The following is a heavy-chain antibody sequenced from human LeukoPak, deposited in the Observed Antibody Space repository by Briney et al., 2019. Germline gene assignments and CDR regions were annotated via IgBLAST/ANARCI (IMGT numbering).Heavy chain of an antibody. Sequence: GGSLRLTCAASGFTFNNYGMHWVRQAPGKGLEWLAFIRYDGSNTYYADSVKGRFTVSRDDSKNTLYLQMNSLRGDDTAIYYCAKDGTSYYYIYYWGQGTLVTVSS. CDR1: GFTFNNYG. D-gene: IGHD2/OR15-2a*01. CDR3: AKDGTSYYYIYY. V-gene: IGHV3-30*02. CDR2: IRYDGSNT. J-gene: IGHJ4*02.